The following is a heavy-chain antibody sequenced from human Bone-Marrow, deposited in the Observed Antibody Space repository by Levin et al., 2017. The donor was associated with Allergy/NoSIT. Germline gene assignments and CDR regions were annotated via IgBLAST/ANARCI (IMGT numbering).Heavy chain of an antibody. V-gene: IGHV3-9*01. CDR2: ISWNSGSI. J-gene: IGHJ3*02. Sequence: GGSLRLSCAASGFTFDDYAMHWVRQAPGKGLEWVSGISWNSGSIGYADSVKGRFTISRDNAKNSLYLQMNSLRAEDTALYYCAKDLTVRGAFDIWGQGTMVTVSS. CDR1: GFTFDDYA. CDR3: AKDLTVRGAFDI. D-gene: IGHD1-14*01.